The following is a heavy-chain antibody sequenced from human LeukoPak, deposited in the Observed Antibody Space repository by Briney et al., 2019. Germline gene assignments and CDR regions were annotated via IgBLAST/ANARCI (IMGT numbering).Heavy chain of an antibody. Sequence: AGGSLRLSCAASGFTFSSYAMHWVRQAPGKGLEWVAVISYGGSNKYYADSVKGRFTISRDNSKNTLYLQMSSLRDEDTAVYYCARDPYSGGYGAYYYYYMDLWGKGTTVTVSS. V-gene: IGHV3-30*04. CDR2: ISYGGSNK. CDR3: ARDPYSGGYGAYYYYYMDL. CDR1: GFTFSSYA. D-gene: IGHD5-12*01. J-gene: IGHJ6*03.